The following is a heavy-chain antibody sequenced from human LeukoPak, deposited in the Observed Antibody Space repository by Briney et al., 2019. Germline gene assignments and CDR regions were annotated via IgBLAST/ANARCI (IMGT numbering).Heavy chain of an antibody. CDR3: ARDPNLYGSGAFDY. V-gene: IGHV4-38-2*02. CDR1: GYSISSGYY. J-gene: IGHJ4*02. Sequence: SETLSLTCTVSGYSISSGYYWGWIRQPPGKGLEWIGSIYYSGSTYYNPSLKSRVTISVDTSKNQSSLKLSSVTAADTAVYYCARDPNLYGSGAFDYWGQGTLVIVSA. CDR2: IYYSGST. D-gene: IGHD3-10*01.